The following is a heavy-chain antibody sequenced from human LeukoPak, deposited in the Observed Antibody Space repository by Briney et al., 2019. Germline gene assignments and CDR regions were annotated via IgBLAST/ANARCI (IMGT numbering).Heavy chain of an antibody. J-gene: IGHJ3*01. CDR1: ENTFTNYY. D-gene: IGHD4-23*01. V-gene: IGHV1-46*01. CDR3: ARDMSTRVTPISYAIDV. Sequence: ASVKVSCKASENTFTNYYMHWVRQARGQGLEWLGLINPNGGRTSYAQNFQGRVTMTRDTSTTTVYLELSSLRSEDTAVYYCARDMSTRVTPISYAIDVWGQGTLVTVSS. CDR2: INPNGGRT.